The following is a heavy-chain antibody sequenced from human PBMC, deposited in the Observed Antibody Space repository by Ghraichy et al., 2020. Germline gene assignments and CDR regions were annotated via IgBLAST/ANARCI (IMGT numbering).Heavy chain of an antibody. V-gene: IGHV4-34*01. J-gene: IGHJ4*02. CDR2: INHSGSS. CDR3: ASGRGAPKRRYFDY. CDR1: GGSFSGYY. Sequence: SETLSLTCAVYGGSFSGYYWSWIRQPPGKGLEWIGEINHSGSSNYNPSLKSRVTISVDTSKNQFSLKLSSVTAADTAVYYCASGRGAPKRRYFDYWGQGTLVTVSS. D-gene: IGHD3-10*01.